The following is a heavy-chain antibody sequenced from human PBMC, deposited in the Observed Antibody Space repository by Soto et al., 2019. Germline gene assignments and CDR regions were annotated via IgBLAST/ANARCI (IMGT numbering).Heavy chain of an antibody. D-gene: IGHD6-6*01. Sequence: GGSLRLSCAASGFTVSSNYMSWVRQAPGKGLEWVSVIYSGGSTYYADSVKGRFTISRDNSKNTLYLQMNSLRAEDTAVYYCTRDLSSSLTYWGQGTLVTVSS. V-gene: IGHV3-66*01. J-gene: IGHJ4*02. CDR1: GFTVSSNY. CDR2: IYSGGST. CDR3: TRDLSSSLTY.